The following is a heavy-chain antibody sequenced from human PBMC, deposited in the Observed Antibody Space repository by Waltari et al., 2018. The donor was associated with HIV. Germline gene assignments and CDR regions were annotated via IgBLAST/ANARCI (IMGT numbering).Heavy chain of an antibody. Sequence: QVRLQQWGAGLLKPSETLSLTCAVSGGSFSGYYWPWPRPPPGKGREWIGEIYHSGSTNYNPSLKSRLTISVDTSKNQFSLKMTSVTAADTAVYYCARTYDYDSSGYVFFAFDIWGQGTMITVSP. CDR2: IYHSGST. J-gene: IGHJ3*02. CDR3: ARTYDYDSSGYVFFAFDI. D-gene: IGHD3-22*01. V-gene: IGHV4-34*01. CDR1: GGSFSGYY.